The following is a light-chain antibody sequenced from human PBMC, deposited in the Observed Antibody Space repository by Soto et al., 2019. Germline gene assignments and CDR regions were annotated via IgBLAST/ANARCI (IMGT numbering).Light chain of an antibody. CDR3: NSYGGSNNLV. CDR2: EVN. V-gene: IGLV2-8*01. CDR1: SRDVGGYDF. Sequence: QSALTQPPSASGSPGQSVTISCTGTSRDVGGYDFVSWYQQHPGKAPKLMIYEVNKRPSGVPDRFFGSKSGNTAFLTVSGLQAEDEADYYCNSYGGSNNLVFGTGTKVTVL. J-gene: IGLJ1*01.